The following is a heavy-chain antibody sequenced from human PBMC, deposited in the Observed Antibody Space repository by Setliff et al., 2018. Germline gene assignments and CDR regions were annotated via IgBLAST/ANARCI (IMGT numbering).Heavy chain of an antibody. Sequence: GGSLRLSCAASGFTFNTYAMSWVRQPPGKGLEWVSSISDTALGIYYADSVRGRFTISRDNSKKTLYLQMNSLRAEDTAVYYCVKAPYASATPCWFDPWGQGTLVTVSS. CDR2: ISDTALGI. CDR1: GFTFNTYA. D-gene: IGHD2-2*01. CDR3: VKAPYASATPCWFDP. J-gene: IGHJ5*02. V-gene: IGHV3-23*01.